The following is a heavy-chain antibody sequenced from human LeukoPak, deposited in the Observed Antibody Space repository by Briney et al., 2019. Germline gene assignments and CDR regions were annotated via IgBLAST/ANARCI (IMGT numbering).Heavy chain of an antibody. J-gene: IGHJ4*02. V-gene: IGHV3-30*18. D-gene: IGHD3-22*01. CDR1: GFTVRTFG. CDR3: AKASAMIVVVSKHFDY. CDR2: ISDDGSVK. Sequence: GGSLRLSCAASGFTVRTFGMHWVRQAPRKGLQWVAVISDDGSVKHYADSVKGRFTISSDNSRNTLYLQMNSLRAEDTAVYYCAKASAMIVVVSKHFDYWGQGTLVTVSS.